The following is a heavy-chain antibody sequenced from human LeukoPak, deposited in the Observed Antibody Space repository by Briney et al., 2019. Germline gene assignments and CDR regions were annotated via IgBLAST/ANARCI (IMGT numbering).Heavy chain of an antibody. V-gene: IGHV1-69*01. Sequence: ASVKVSCKASGGTFSSYAISWVRQAPGQGLEWMGGIIPIFGTANYAQKFQGRVTITADESTSTAYMELSSLRSEGTAVYYCARGPVLRYFDWLPYYYYYGMDVWGQGTTVTVSS. CDR2: IIPIFGTA. J-gene: IGHJ6*02. D-gene: IGHD3-9*01. CDR1: GGTFSSYA. CDR3: ARGPVLRYFDWLPYYYYYGMDV.